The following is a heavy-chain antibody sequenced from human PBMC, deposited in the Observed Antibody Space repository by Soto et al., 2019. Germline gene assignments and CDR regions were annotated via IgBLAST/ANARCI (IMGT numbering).Heavy chain of an antibody. CDR2: IYYSGST. CDR1: GGSISSGGYY. Sequence: QVQLQESGPGLVKPSQTLSLTCTVSGGSISSGGYYWSWIRQHPGKGLEWMGYIYYSGSTYYNPSLKSRDTISGATSKNQCSLNLSSVTAADTAVYYCARGRNGVVPEYYWGQGTLVTVSS. V-gene: IGHV4-31*03. J-gene: IGHJ4*02. CDR3: ARGRNGVVPEYY. D-gene: IGHD3-3*01.